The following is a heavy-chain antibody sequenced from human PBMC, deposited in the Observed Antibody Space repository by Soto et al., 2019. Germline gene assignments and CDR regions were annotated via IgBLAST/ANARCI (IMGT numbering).Heavy chain of an antibody. CDR3: AKGQPNWKQLQFFDL. Sequence: GGSLRLSCAASGFTFSDGAVSWVRQAPGKVLEWVSGISVSGSSTYYADSVKGRFTISRDNSKNTLYLQMNSLRGEDTAVYYCAKGQPNWKQLQFFDLWGRGTLVTVSS. CDR1: GFTFSDGA. J-gene: IGHJ2*01. D-gene: IGHD1-1*01. V-gene: IGHV3-23*01. CDR2: ISVSGSST.